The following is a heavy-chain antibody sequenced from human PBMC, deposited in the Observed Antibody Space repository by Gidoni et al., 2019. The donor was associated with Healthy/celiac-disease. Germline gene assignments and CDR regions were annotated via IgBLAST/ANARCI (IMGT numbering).Heavy chain of an antibody. CDR1: GFTVCSYS. J-gene: IGHJ3*02. D-gene: IGHD1-26*01. Sequence: EVQLFESGGGLVQPGGSLRLSCADSGFTVCSYSMSWVRQAPGKGLEWVSAISGIGGSTYYADSVKGRFTISRDNSKNTLYLQMNSLRAEDTAVYYCAKDRGSGSYWGGDAFDIWGQGTMVTVSS. CDR2: ISGIGGST. CDR3: AKDRGSGSYWGGDAFDI. V-gene: IGHV3-23*01.